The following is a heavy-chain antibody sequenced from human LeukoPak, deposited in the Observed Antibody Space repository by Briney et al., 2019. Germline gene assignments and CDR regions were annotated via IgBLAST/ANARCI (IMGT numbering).Heavy chain of an antibody. V-gene: IGHV1-8*01. CDR2: MNPNSGNT. CDR1: GYTFTSYD. J-gene: IGHJ4*02. D-gene: IGHD5-24*01. Sequence: GASVKVSCKASGYTFTSYDINWVRQATRQGLEWMGWMNPNSGNTGYAQKFQGRVTMTRNTSISTAYMELSSLRSEDTAVYYCARGSRRRGYNWGYYFDYWGQGTLVTVSS. CDR3: ARGSRRRGYNWGYYFDY.